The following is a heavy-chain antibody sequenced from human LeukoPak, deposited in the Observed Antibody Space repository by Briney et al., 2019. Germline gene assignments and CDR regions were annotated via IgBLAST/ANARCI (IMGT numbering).Heavy chain of an antibody. V-gene: IGHV3-23*01. D-gene: IGHD3-22*01. CDR2: ISGSGGST. Sequence: PGGSLRLSCAASGFTFSSYAMSWVRQAPGKGLEWVSAISGSGGSTYYADSVKGRFTISRDNSKNTLYLQMNSLRAEDTAVYYCAKNPNYYDSSGYWYWGQGTLVTVSS. J-gene: IGHJ4*02. CDR1: GFTFSSYA. CDR3: AKNPNYYDSSGYWY.